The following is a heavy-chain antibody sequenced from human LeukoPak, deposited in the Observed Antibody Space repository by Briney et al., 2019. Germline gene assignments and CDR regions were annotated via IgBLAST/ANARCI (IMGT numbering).Heavy chain of an antibody. D-gene: IGHD3-22*01. Sequence: GASLQISCKGSGSIFTSYWIGWVRQMPGKGLEWMGIIYPGDSDTRYSPSFQGQVTISADKSISTAYLQWSSLKASDTAMYYCARDSSGLTNPFDYWGQGTLATVSS. CDR1: GSIFTSYW. CDR3: ARDSSGLTNPFDY. J-gene: IGHJ4*02. CDR2: IYPGDSDT. V-gene: IGHV5-51*01.